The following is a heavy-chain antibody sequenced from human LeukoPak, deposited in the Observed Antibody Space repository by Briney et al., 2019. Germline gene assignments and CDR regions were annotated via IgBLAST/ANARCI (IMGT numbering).Heavy chain of an antibody. V-gene: IGHV3-21*01. CDR3: ARAKEAGSG. D-gene: IGHD3-10*01. J-gene: IGHJ4*02. CDR2: ISSSSSYI. Sequence: GGSLRLSCAASGFTFSTYNMNWLRQAPGKGLEWVSSISSSSSYIYYADSVKGRFTISRDSAKNSLYLQMNSLRAEDTAVYYCARAKEAGSGWGQGTLVTVSS. CDR1: GFTFSTYN.